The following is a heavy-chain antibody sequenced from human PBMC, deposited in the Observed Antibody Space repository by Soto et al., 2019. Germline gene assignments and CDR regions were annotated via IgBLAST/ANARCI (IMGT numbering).Heavy chain of an antibody. Sequence: PPGKGLEWIGSMFYSESTYYNPSLKSRVTLSADTSKNQFSLKLSSVTAADTSVFFCARPVRYDSARGRHAWGPAPTVTV. D-gene: IGHD2-8*01. J-gene: IGHJ6*01. CDR3: ARPVRYDSARGRHA. V-gene: IGHV4-39*01. CDR2: MFYSEST.